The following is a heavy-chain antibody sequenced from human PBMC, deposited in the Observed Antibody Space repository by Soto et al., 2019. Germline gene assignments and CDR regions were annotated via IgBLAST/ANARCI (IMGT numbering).Heavy chain of an antibody. CDR2: IYYTGST. D-gene: IGHD3-22*01. Sequence: SETLSLTCTVSGGSVNTAPYHWSWLRQSPRNGLEWIGNIYYTGSTNYNPSFESRVAISLDTSNNQFSLRLTSLTAADTAVYFCARDHHSYYDTSGYYPDLDLWGQGTLVTVSS. V-gene: IGHV4-61*01. CDR1: GGSVNTAPYH. J-gene: IGHJ4*02. CDR3: ARDHHSYYDTSGYYPDLDL.